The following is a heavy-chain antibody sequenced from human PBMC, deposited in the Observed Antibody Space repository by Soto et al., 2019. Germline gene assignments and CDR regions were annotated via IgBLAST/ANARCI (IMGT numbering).Heavy chain of an antibody. CDR1: VYLFTRYD. CDR2: VSCYNGDK. D-gene: IGHD6-6*01. V-gene: IGHV1-18*01. J-gene: IGHJ4*02. CDR3: ERAHANVYRDISSWI. Sequence: VNVYCKTIVYLFTRYDITLVRQTPGHGLEWMGWVSCYNGDKNNTPKLQGRVAMTIDTSTSTAYMKLRKLRSDDTAIYYCERAHANVYRDISSWIWGQATLVTLSS.